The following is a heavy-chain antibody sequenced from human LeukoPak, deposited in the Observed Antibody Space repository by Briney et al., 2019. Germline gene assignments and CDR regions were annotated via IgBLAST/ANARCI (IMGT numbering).Heavy chain of an antibody. D-gene: IGHD4-17*01. CDR2: IYSGGST. Sequence: GGSLRLSCAASGFTVSSNYMTWVRQAPGKGLEWVSVIYSGGSTYYADSVKGRFTISRDNSKNTLYLQMNSLRAEDTAVYYCARGNTVTTPDAFDIWGQGTMVTVPS. V-gene: IGHV3-53*01. CDR1: GFTVSSNY. CDR3: ARGNTVTTPDAFDI. J-gene: IGHJ3*02.